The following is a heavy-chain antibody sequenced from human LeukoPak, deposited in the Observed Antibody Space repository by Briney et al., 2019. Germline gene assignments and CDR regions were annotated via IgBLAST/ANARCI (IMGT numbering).Heavy chain of an antibody. D-gene: IGHD5-18*01. V-gene: IGHV3-74*01. CDR2: ISSDGTNA. J-gene: IGHJ6*03. CDR3: AKDPRRGYSYGHAKRTYMDV. CDR1: GFTFSTYW. Sequence: GGSLRLSCAASGFTFSTYWMHWVRQVPGKGLVWVSRISSDGTNANYADSVKGRFTISRDNSKNTLYLQMNSLRAEDTAVYYCAKDPRRGYSYGHAKRTYMDVWGKGTTVTVSS.